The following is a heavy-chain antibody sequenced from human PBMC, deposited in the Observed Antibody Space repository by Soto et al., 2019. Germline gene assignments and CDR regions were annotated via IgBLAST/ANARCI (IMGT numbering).Heavy chain of an antibody. CDR3: AKVPRYSGYATLFDY. V-gene: IGHV3-23*01. J-gene: IGHJ4*02. CDR1: GFTFSSYA. CDR2: ISGSGGST. Sequence: EVQLLESGGGLVQPGGSLRLSCAASGFTFSSYAMSWVRQAPGKGLEWVSAISGSGGSTYYADSVKGRFTSSRDNSKNALYLQMNSLRAEDTAVYYCAKVPRYSGYATLFDYWGQGTLVTVSS. D-gene: IGHD5-12*01.